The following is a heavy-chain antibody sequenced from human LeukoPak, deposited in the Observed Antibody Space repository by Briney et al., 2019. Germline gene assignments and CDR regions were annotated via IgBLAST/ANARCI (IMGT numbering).Heavy chain of an antibody. V-gene: IGHV4-59*01. CDR2: IYYSGST. CDR3: ATDRRSSTVIDAFDI. J-gene: IGHJ3*02. Sequence: AETLSLTCTVSGASMSSYYWSWIRQPPGKGLEWIADIYYSGSTNYNPSLKSRLTISVDPSKNQFSLKLSSVPAADTAVYYCATDRRSSTVIDAFDIWGQGTMVTVSS. D-gene: IGHD4-17*01. CDR1: GASMSSYY.